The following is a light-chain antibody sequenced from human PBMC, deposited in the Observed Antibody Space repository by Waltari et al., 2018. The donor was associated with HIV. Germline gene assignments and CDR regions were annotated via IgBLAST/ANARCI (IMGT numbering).Light chain of an antibody. V-gene: IGLV2-23*02. CDR1: SSDVGSDNL. Sequence: QSALTQHASVSGSPGQSITISCPGTSSDVGSDNLVSWYQQNPDKAPTLLIYEVSKRPSGVSNRFSGSKSGNTASLTISGLQAEDEAAYYCCSYAGSSTLIFGGGTKLTVL. CDR2: EVS. J-gene: IGLJ2*01. CDR3: CSYAGSSTLI.